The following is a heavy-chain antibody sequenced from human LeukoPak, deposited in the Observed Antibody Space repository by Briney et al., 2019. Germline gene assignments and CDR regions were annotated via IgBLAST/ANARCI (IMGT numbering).Heavy chain of an antibody. D-gene: IGHD6-13*01. J-gene: IGHJ5*02. CDR3: AREGSSSWYSREYSWFDP. Sequence: GGSLRLSCAASGFTFSNYHMNWVRQAPGKGLEWVSAISGSGGDRYYADSVKGRFTISRDNSKNTVYLQMNSLRAEDTAVYYCAREGSSSWYSREYSWFDPWGQGTLVTVSS. CDR1: GFTFSNYH. CDR2: ISGSGGDR. V-gene: IGHV3-23*01.